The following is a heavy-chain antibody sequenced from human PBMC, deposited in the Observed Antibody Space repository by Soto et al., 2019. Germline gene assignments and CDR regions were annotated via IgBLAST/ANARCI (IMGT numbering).Heavy chain of an antibody. CDR3: ARDAETDTEGLES. Sequence: ASVKVSFQASGYTFSGFYMHWVRQAPGQGLEWMGWINPNSGVTKSAEKFQGRVTMTRDTSISTAYMELSRLTSDDTAVYYCARDAETDTEGLESWGQGTRVTVSS. D-gene: IGHD5-18*01. V-gene: IGHV1-2*02. CDR1: GYTFSGFY. CDR2: INPNSGVT. J-gene: IGHJ1*01.